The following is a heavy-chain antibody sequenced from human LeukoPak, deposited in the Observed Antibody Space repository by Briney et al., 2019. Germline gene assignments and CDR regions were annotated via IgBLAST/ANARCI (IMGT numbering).Heavy chain of an antibody. J-gene: IGHJ4*02. D-gene: IGHD6-13*01. Sequence: GESLKISCKGSGYIFTSYWIGWVRQMPGKGLEWKGIIYPGDSDTRYSPSFQGQVTISADKSISTAYLQWSSLKASDTAMYYCARLSLQQLSRKLGRDVAFDYWGQGTLVTVSS. CDR3: ARLSLQQLSRKLGRDVAFDY. CDR1: GYIFTSYW. CDR2: IYPGDSDT. V-gene: IGHV5-51*01.